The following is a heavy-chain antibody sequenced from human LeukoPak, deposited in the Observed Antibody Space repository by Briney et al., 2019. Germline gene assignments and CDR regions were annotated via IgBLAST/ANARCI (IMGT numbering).Heavy chain of an antibody. J-gene: IGHJ4*02. CDR3: ARWYDYDSKGYSYYFDY. CDR1: GFTFSSYS. V-gene: IGHV3-21*01. D-gene: IGHD3-22*01. Sequence: GGSLRLSCVASGFTFSSYSMNWVRQAPGKGLEWVSSISSGSSYIYYADSVKGRFTISRDNAKNSVYLQMNSLRAEDTAMYYCARWYDYDSKGYSYYFDYWGQGTLVTVSS. CDR2: ISSGSSYI.